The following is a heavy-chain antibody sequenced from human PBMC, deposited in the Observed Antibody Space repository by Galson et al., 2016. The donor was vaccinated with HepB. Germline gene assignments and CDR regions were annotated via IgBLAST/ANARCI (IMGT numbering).Heavy chain of an antibody. J-gene: IGHJ4*01. CDR2: TYGGGHKT. CDR1: GFSLTYYA. CDR3: AKDGGDSDGTYDY. Sequence: SLRLSCAPSGFSLTYYAMTWVRQAPGKGLEWVSGTYGGGHKTHYAESLKGRFTVSRDNSENTLYLQMNSLRVDGTAVYYCAKDGGDSDGTYDYWGQGTLVTVSS. D-gene: IGHD5-18*01. V-gene: IGHV3-23*01.